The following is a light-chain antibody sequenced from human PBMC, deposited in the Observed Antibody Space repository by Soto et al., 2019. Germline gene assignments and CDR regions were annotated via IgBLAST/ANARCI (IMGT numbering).Light chain of an antibody. CDR3: GADHGSGSNFVWV. Sequence: QLVLTQPPSASASLGASVTLTCTLSSGYSNYKVDWYQQRPGKGPRFVMRVGTGGIVGSKGDGIPDRFSVLGSGLNRYLTIKNIQEEDEREYHCGADHGSGSNFVWVFGGGTEVTVL. CDR1: SGYSNYK. CDR2: VGTGGIVG. V-gene: IGLV9-49*01. J-gene: IGLJ3*02.